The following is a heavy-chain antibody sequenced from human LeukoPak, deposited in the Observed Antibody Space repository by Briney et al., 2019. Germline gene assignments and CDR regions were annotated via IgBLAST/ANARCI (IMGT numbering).Heavy chain of an antibody. CDR1: GGSISSSSYY. CDR2: IYYRGIT. Sequence: SETLSLTCTVSGGSISSSSYYWGWIRQPPGKGLEWIGSIYYRGITYYNPSLKSRVTISVDTSKNQFSLKLSSVTAADTAVYYCARHRVAVAGTVYYYMDVWGKGTTVTVSS. CDR3: ARHRVAVAGTVYYYMDV. V-gene: IGHV4-39*01. D-gene: IGHD6-19*01. J-gene: IGHJ6*03.